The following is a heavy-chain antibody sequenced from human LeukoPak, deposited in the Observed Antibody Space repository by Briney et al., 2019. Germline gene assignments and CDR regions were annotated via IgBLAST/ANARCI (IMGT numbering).Heavy chain of an antibody. V-gene: IGHV3-21*01. J-gene: IGHJ6*02. D-gene: IGHD6-19*01. CDR2: ISSSSSYI. CDR3: ARDVEYSSGWYQYYYYYGMDV. CDR1: GFTFSSYS. Sequence: PGGSLRLSCAASGFTFSSYSMNWVRQAPGKGLEWVSSISSSSSYIYYADSVKGRFTISRDNAKNSLYLQMNSLRAEDTAVYYCARDVEYSSGWYQYYYYYGMDVWGQGTTVTVSS.